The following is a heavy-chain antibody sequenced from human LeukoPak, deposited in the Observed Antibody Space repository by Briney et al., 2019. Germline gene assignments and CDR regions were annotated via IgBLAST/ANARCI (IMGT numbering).Heavy chain of an antibody. V-gene: IGHV3-23*01. J-gene: IGHJ6*02. D-gene: IGHD2-2*01. Sequence: PGRSLRLSCAASGFTFSSYAMHWVRQAPGKGLEWVSAISGSGGSTYYADSVKGRFTISRDNSKNTLYLQMNSLRAEDTAVYYCATVVVPAADYYYYYGMDVWGQGTTVTVSS. CDR2: ISGSGGST. CDR1: GFTFSSYA. CDR3: ATVVVPAADYYYYYGMDV.